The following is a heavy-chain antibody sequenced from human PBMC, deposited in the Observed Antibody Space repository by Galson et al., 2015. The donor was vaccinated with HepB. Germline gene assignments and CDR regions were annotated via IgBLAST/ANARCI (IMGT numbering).Heavy chain of an antibody. D-gene: IGHD3-22*01. CDR1: GFTFSGSA. CDR3: TTVDYYDSRDY. V-gene: IGHV3-73*01. J-gene: IGHJ4*02. CDR2: IRSKANSYAT. Sequence: SLRLSCAASGFTFSGSAMHWVRQASGKGLEWVGRIRSKANSYATAYAASVKGRFTISRDDSKNTAYLQMNSLKTEDTAVYYCTTVDYYDSRDYWGQGPWSPPPQ.